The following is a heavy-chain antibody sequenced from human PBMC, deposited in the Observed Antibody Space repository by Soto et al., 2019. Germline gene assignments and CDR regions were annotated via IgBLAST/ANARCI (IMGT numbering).Heavy chain of an antibody. J-gene: IGHJ6*02. CDR3: ARMPSAWYRVAIDV. CDR2: IFSNDEK. D-gene: IGHD6-19*01. CDR1: GFSLSTATMG. V-gene: IGHV2-26*01. Sequence: ESGPTLVNPTETLTLTCIVSGFSLSTATMGVSWIRQPPGKALEWLAHIFSNDEKSYSTSLRSRLTISKDTSKSQVVLTMTNMDPVDTATYYCARMPSAWYRVAIDVWGQGTTVTVYS.